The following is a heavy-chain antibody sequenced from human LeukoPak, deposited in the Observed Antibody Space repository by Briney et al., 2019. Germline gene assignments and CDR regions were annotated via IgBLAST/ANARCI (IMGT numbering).Heavy chain of an antibody. V-gene: IGHV3-64*01. CDR2: MSDDGDDT. J-gene: IGHJ3*01. CDR3: ASAYCGGDCYPGAVDV. D-gene: IGHD2-21*02. Sequence: GGSLRLSCSASGFTFSRWTMYWVRQAPGKGLEYVSAMSDDGDDTFYAKSVQGRFTISRDNSRNRLYLQMGSLRVEDMAVYYCASAYCGGDCYPGAVDVWGQGTMVRVSS. CDR1: GFTFSRWT.